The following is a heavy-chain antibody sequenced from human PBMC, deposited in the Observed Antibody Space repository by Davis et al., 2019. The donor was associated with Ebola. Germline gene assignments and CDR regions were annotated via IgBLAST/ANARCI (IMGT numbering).Heavy chain of an antibody. D-gene: IGHD5-18*01. CDR1: GIAFSSYA. Sequence: PGGSLRLSCAASGIAFSSYAMSWVRQAPGKGPEWVSIITSGGDRTHYTDSVKGRFTISRDDSKNTLYLQMNRLRAEDTAVYYCARDYRSYGPKHYYGMDVWGQGTTVTVSS. V-gene: IGHV3-23*01. CDR3: ARDYRSYGPKHYYGMDV. CDR2: ITSGGDRT. J-gene: IGHJ6*02.